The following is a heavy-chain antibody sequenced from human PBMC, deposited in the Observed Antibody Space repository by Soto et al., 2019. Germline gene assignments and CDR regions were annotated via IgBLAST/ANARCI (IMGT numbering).Heavy chain of an antibody. CDR2: IYYSGST. CDR1: GGSISSGGYY. CDR3: AREGRDSSSYFDY. D-gene: IGHD6-6*01. V-gene: IGHV4-31*03. J-gene: IGHJ4*02. Sequence: SETLSLTCTVSGGSISSGGYYWSWIRQHPGKGLEWIGDIYYSGSTYYNPSLKSRVTISVDTSKNQFSLKLSSVTAADTAVYYCAREGRDSSSYFDYWGQGTLVTVSS.